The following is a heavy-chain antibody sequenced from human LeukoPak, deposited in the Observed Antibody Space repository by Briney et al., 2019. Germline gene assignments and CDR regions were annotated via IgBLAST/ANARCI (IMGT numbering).Heavy chain of an antibody. CDR3: ARLSPRDGYNYFDY. J-gene: IGHJ4*02. V-gene: IGHV4-59*08. CDR1: GGSISTYY. D-gene: IGHD5-24*01. Sequence: PSETLSLTCTVSGGSISTYYWSWIRQPPGKGLEWIGYIYYRGSTNYNPSLKSRVTISVDMSKNQFSLTLSSVTAADTAVYYCARLSPRDGYNYFDYWGQGTLVTVSS. CDR2: IYYRGST.